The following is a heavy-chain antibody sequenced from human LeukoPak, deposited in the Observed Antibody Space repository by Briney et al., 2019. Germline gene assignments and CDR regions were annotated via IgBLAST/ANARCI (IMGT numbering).Heavy chain of an antibody. CDR3: ALTMVRLGRLDYYFHY. CDR2: IYSDGST. V-gene: IGHV3-53*01. Sequence: PGGSLRLSCAASGFTVSSNYMSWVRQAQGKGLERVSVIYSDGSTYYADSVKGRFTISRDSSKNTLHLQVNSLRAEDTAVYYCALTMVRLGRLDYYFHYWGRGTLVTVSS. D-gene: IGHD3-10*01. J-gene: IGHJ4*02. CDR1: GFTVSSNY.